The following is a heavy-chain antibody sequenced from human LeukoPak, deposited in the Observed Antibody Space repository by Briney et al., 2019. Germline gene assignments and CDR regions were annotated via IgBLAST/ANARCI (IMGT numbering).Heavy chain of an antibody. J-gene: IGHJ4*02. CDR3: ARRMAQGGVY. V-gene: IGHV4-39*01. Sequence: PSQTLSLTCTVSGGSISSSNYYWGWFRQPPGKGLEWIGSIYYSGSTYYTPSLKSRVTISVDTSKNQFSLKLSSVTAADTAVYYCARRMAQGGVYWGQGTLVTVSS. D-gene: IGHD5-24*01. CDR2: IYYSGST. CDR1: GGSISSSNYY.